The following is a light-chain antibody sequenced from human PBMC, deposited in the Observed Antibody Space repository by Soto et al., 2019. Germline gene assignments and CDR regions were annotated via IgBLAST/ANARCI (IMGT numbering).Light chain of an antibody. CDR2: TVS. Sequence: DIVMTQTPLSLPVTPGEPASISCRSSQSRLDSDDGNTYLDWYLQKPGQSPQLLIYTVSYRASGVPDRFSGSGSGTDFTLKISRVEAEDVGVYYCMQRIEFPLTFGGGTKV. CDR3: MQRIEFPLT. V-gene: IGKV2-40*01. CDR1: QSRLDSDDGNTY. J-gene: IGKJ4*01.